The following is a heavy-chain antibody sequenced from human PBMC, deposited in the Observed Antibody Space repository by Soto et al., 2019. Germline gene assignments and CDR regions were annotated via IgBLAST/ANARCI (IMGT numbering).Heavy chain of an antibody. V-gene: IGHV3-23*01. CDR1: GFTFINYA. CDR3: ARKVPGSTSRPDYWYFDL. Sequence: EVQLLESGGGLVQPGGSLRLSCAGSGFTFINYAMNWVRQAPGNGLEWVSTISGGGDAPFFADSVRGRFTISRDNSKNTVTLQMNNLRVDDTADYFCARKVPGSTSRPDYWYFDLWGRGTLVTVSS. CDR2: ISGGGDAP. D-gene: IGHD3-10*01. J-gene: IGHJ2*01.